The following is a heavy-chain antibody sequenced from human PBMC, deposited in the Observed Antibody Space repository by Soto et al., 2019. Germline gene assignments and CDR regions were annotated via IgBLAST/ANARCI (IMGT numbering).Heavy chain of an antibody. J-gene: IGHJ4*02. CDR1: GFTFSSYA. D-gene: IGHD6-6*01. CDR3: AKDSVSELAARRREGIDY. Sequence: EVQLLESGGGLVQPGGSLRLSCAASGFTFSSYAMSWVRQAPGKGLEWVSAISGSGGSTYYADSVKGRFTISRDNSKNTLYLQMNSLRAEDTAVYYCAKDSVSELAARRREGIDYWGQGTLVTVSS. V-gene: IGHV3-23*01. CDR2: ISGSGGST.